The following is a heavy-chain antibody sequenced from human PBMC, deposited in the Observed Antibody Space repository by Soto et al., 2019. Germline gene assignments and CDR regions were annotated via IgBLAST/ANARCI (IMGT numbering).Heavy chain of an antibody. J-gene: IGHJ4*02. Sequence: QVQLVQSGAEVKKPGSSVKVSCKASGGTFSSYAISWVRQAPGQGLEWMGGIIPMSGTANYAQKFQGRVMITADESTSTAYMELSSLRSEDTAVYYCACSRPSYYYDSSGYSYYFDYWGQGTQVTVSS. CDR2: IIPMSGTA. V-gene: IGHV1-69*01. CDR3: ACSRPSYYYDSSGYSYYFDY. D-gene: IGHD3-22*01. CDR1: GGTFSSYA.